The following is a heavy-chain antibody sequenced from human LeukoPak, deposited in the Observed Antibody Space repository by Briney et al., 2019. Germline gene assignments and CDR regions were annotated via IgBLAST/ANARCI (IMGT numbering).Heavy chain of an antibody. CDR3: ARGRRSGSTATYYYYYMDV. Sequence: GGSLRLSCAASGFTFSDYYMSWIRQAPGKGLEWVSYISSSGSTIYYADSVKGRFTISRDNAKNSLYLQMNSLRAEDTAVYYCARGRRSGSTATYYYYYMDVWGKGTTVTISS. V-gene: IGHV3-11*04. D-gene: IGHD3-22*01. J-gene: IGHJ6*03. CDR1: GFTFSDYY. CDR2: ISSSGSTI.